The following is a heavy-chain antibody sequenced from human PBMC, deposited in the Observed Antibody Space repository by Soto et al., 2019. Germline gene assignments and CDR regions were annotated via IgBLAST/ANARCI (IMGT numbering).Heavy chain of an antibody. CDR3: AKRGSGSYYHY. D-gene: IGHD1-26*01. V-gene: IGHV3-23*01. CDR1: GFTFSSYA. Sequence: EVQLLESGGGLVQPGGSLRLSCAASGFTFSSYAMNWVRQAPGKGLEWVSVISGSGGSTYYADSVKGRFTISRDNSKNTLYLQMNSLRAEDTALYYCAKRGSGSYYHYWGQGTLVTVSS. J-gene: IGHJ4*02. CDR2: ISGSGGST.